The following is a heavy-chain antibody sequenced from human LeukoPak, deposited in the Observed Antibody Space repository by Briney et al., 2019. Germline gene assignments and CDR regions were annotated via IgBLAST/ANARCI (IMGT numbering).Heavy chain of an antibody. J-gene: IGHJ4*02. D-gene: IGHD5-18*01. V-gene: IGHV1-18*01. Sequence: ASVKVSCKASGYTFTSYGISWVRQAPGQGLEWMGWISAYNGNTNYAQKLQGRVTMTTDTSTSTAYMELRSLRSEDTAVYYCAREREASPTAMMYPNDYWGQGTLVPVSS. CDR3: AREREASPTAMMYPNDY. CDR2: ISAYNGNT. CDR1: GYTFTSYG.